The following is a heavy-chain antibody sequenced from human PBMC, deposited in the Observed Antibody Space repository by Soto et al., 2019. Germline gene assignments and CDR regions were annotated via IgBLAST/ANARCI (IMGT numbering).Heavy chain of an antibody. CDR2: VHHDGNA. V-gene: IGHV4-38-2*01. D-gene: IGHD1-26*01. Sequence: PXATLSLTCVVSGFGFRSTYFWGWIRQPPGKGLEWIGSVHHDGNAYYPPSVLGRVTISVDTANNQVSLSLRSVTAEDTATYYCGTIIGATSVDSCGQRILVTVSS. CDR1: GFGFRSTYF. J-gene: IGHJ4*02. CDR3: GTIIGATSVDS.